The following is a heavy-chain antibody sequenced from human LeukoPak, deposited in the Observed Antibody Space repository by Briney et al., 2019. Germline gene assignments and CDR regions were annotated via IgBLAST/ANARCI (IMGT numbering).Heavy chain of an antibody. CDR3: ARGYRSLSPYYYYYMDV. D-gene: IGHD2-15*01. Sequence: ASVKVSCKASGYTFTGYYMHWVRQAPGQGLEWMGWINPNSGGTNYAQKFQGRVTMTRDTSISTAYMELSRLRSDDTAVYYCARGYRSLSPYYYYYMDVWGKGTTVTVSS. J-gene: IGHJ6*03. CDR1: GYTFTGYY. V-gene: IGHV1-2*02. CDR2: INPNSGGT.